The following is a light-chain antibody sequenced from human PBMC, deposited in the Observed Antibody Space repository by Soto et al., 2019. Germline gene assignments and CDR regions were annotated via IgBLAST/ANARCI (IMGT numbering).Light chain of an antibody. CDR2: DVS. J-gene: IGLJ1*01. CDR3: SSYTGSTTYV. Sequence: QSALTEPASVTGAAGQSCASSCAGTGRDVGGYNYVSWYQQHPGKAPKLMIYDVSNRPSGVSNRFSGSKSGNTASLTISGLQAEDEADYYCSSYTGSTTYVFGIGTKVTVL. CDR1: GRDVGGYNY. V-gene: IGLV2-14*01.